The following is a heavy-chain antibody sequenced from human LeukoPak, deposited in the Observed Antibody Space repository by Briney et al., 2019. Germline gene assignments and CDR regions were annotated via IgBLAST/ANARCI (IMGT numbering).Heavy chain of an antibody. V-gene: IGHV3-23*01. CDR2: ITGSGGST. CDR3: AKAGIYDYVWGSYLVD. D-gene: IGHD3-16*01. J-gene: IGHJ4*02. Sequence: GGTLRLSCAASGFTFSTSGMSWVRQAPGKGLEWVSTITGSGGSTYYADSVKGQFTISRDNSKNTLYLQMNSLRAEDTAVYYCAKAGIYDYVWGSYLVDWGQGTLVTVSS. CDR1: GFTFSTSG.